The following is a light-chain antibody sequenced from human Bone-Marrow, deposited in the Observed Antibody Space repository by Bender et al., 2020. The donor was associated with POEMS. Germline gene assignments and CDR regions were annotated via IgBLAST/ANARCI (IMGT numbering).Light chain of an antibody. V-gene: IGLV3-1*01. J-gene: IGLJ3*02. CDR1: QLGDQY. CDR3: QSYDSSVGGSWG. Sequence: SYELTQPPSVSVSPGHTANITCSGDQLGDQYASWYQLKPGQSPVLVIYEDNKRPSGIPERFSGSNSGNIATLTISGTQALDEADYYCQSYDSSVGGSWGFGGGTEMTVL. CDR2: EDN.